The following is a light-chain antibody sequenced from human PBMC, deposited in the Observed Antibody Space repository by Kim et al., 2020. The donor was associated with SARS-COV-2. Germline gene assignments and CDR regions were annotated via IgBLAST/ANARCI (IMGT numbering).Light chain of an antibody. CDR3: QAWDNSTVV. V-gene: IGLV3-1*01. Sequence: SYELTQPPSVSVSPGQTASITCSGDKLGDKYACWYQQKPGQSPVLVIYRDSKRPSGIPERFSGSNSGNTATLTISGTQAMDEADYYCQAWDNSTVVFGGGTQLTVL. CDR1: KLGDKY. CDR2: RDS. J-gene: IGLJ2*01.